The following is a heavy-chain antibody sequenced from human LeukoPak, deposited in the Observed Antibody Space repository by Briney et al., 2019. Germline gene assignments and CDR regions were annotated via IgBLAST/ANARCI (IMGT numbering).Heavy chain of an antibody. V-gene: IGHV1-8*02. CDR1: GYTFTSYD. CDR3: ASSVRYYYYYMDV. J-gene: IGHJ6*03. Sequence: ASVKVSCKASGYTFTSYDINWVRQATGQGLEWMGWMNPNSGNTGYAQKFQGRVTMTRDMSTSTVYMELSSLRSEDTAVYYCASSVRYYYYYMDVWGKGTTVTVSS. CDR2: MNPNSGNT. D-gene: IGHD3-10*01.